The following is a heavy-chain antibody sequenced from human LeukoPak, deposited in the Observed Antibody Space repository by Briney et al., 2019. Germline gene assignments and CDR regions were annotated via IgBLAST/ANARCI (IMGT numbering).Heavy chain of an antibody. J-gene: IGHJ6*03. CDR1: GYTFTGYY. V-gene: IGHV1-2*02. CDR3: ARENSTNWNRHYYYYYMDV. D-gene: IGHD1-20*01. Sequence: ASVKVSCKASGYTFTGYYMHWVRQAPGQGLEWMGWINPNSGGTNYAQKFQGRVTMTRDTSISTAYMELSRLRSDDTAVYYCARENSTNWNRHYYYYYMDVWGKGTTVTVSS. CDR2: INPNSGGT.